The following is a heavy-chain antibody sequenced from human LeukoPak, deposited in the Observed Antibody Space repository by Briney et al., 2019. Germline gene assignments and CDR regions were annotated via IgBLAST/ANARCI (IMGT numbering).Heavy chain of an antibody. CDR3: ATWTGITPY. D-gene: IGHD1-20*01. J-gene: IGHJ4*02. CDR1: GGSISSSSYY. V-gene: IGHV4-39*07. CDR2: IYYSGST. Sequence: PSETLSLTCTVSGGSISSSSYYWGWIRQPPGKGLEWIGSIYYSGSTYYNPSLKSRVTISVDTSKNQFSLKLSSVTAADTAVYYCATWTGITPYWGQGTLVTVSS.